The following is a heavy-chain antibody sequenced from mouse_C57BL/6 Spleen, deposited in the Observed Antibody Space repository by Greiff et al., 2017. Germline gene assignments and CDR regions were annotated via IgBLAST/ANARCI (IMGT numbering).Heavy chain of an antibody. Sequence: QVQLQQPGAELVRPGTSVKLSCKASGYTFTSYWMHWVKQRPGQGLEWIGVIDPSDSYTNYNQKFKGKATLTVDTSSSTAYMQLSSLTSEDSAVYYCARRGYYGSIYPFDYWGQGTTLTVSS. CDR1: GYTFTSYW. V-gene: IGHV1-59*01. CDR3: ARRGYYGSIYPFDY. J-gene: IGHJ2*01. D-gene: IGHD1-1*01. CDR2: IDPSDSYT.